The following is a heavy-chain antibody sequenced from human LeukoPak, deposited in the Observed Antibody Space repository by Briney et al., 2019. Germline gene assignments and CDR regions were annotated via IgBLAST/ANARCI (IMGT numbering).Heavy chain of an antibody. V-gene: IGHV3-11*04. D-gene: IGHD2-2*02. CDR2: ISSSGSTI. Sequence: GGSLRLSCAASGFTFSDYYMSWIRQAPGKGLEWVSYISSSGSTIYYADSVKGRFTISRDNAKNSLYLQMNSLRAEDTAVYYCASLVVPAVIGRWFDPWGQGTLVTVSS. J-gene: IGHJ5*02. CDR3: ASLVVPAVIGRWFDP. CDR1: GFTFSDYY.